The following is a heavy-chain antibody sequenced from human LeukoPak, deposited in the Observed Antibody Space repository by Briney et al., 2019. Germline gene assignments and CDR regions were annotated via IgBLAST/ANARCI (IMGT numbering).Heavy chain of an antibody. D-gene: IGHD6-19*01. CDR2: ISYDGSNK. CDR3: ARERLVAGPVEYYYYGMDV. Sequence: GGSLRLSCAASGFTFSDYYMSWIRQAPGKGLEWVAVISYDGSNKYYADSVKGRFTISRDNSKNTLYLQMNSLRAEDTAVYYCARERLVAGPVEYYYYGMDVWGQGTTVTVSS. CDR1: GFTFSDYY. J-gene: IGHJ6*02. V-gene: IGHV3-30-3*01.